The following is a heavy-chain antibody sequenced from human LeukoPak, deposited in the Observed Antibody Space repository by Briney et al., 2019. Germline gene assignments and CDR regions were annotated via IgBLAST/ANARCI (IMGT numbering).Heavy chain of an antibody. CDR1: GFTFSSYW. Sequence: GGSLRLSCAASGFTFSSYWMSWVRQAPGKGLEWVANIKQDGSEKYYVDSVKGRFTISRDNAKNSLYLQMNSPRAEDTAVYYCARGGLRYFDCFDYWGQGTLVTVSS. V-gene: IGHV3-7*04. D-gene: IGHD3-9*01. CDR2: IKQDGSEK. J-gene: IGHJ4*02. CDR3: ARGGLRYFDCFDY.